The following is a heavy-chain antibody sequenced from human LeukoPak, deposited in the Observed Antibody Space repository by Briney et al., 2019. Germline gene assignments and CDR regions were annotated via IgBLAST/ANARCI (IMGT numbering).Heavy chain of an antibody. Sequence: PSETLSLTCAVYGGSFSGYYWSWIRQPPGKGLEWIGEINHSGSTNYNPSLKSRVTISVDTSKNQFSLELSSVTAADTAVYYCARSISLRGYSSGWYDYWGQGTLVTVSS. CDR3: ARSISLRGYSSGWYDY. D-gene: IGHD6-19*01. V-gene: IGHV4-34*01. CDR1: GGSFSGYY. CDR2: INHSGST. J-gene: IGHJ4*02.